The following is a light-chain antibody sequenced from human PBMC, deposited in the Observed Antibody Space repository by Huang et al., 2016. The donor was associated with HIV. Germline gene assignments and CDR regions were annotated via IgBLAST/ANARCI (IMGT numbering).Light chain of an antibody. V-gene: IGKV3-11*01. CDR1: QSVGSY. Sequence: EIILTQSPATLSLSPGERATLSCRASQSVGSYLAWYQQKRGQAPRLLIYDASNRATGIPARFSGGVSGTDFTLTIRGLEPEDFAVYFCQQRSNRTPTTFGQGTKVE. CDR2: DAS. CDR3: QQRSNRTPTT. J-gene: IGKJ1*01.